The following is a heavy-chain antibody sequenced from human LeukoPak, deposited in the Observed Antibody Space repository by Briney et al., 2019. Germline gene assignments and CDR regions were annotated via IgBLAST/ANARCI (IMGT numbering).Heavy chain of an antibody. V-gene: IGHV5-51*01. CDR2: IYPGDSDT. CDR1: GYSFTNYW. CDR3: ARNSIEGATQSPFDI. Sequence: GESLKISCKGSGYSFTNYWIGWVRQMPGKGLEWMGIIYPGDSDTRYSPSFQGQVTISADKSISTAYLQWSSLKASDTAMYYCARNSIEGATQSPFDIWGQGTMVTVSS. D-gene: IGHD1-26*01. J-gene: IGHJ3*02.